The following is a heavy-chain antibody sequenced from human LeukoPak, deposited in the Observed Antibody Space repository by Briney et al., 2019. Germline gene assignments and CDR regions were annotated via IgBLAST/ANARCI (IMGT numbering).Heavy chain of an antibody. CDR1: GFTFSSHG. CDR2: IWYGGSNK. J-gene: IGHJ3*02. Sequence: GGSLTLSCAASGFTFSSHGMHWVRQAPGKGLEWVAVIWYGGSNKYYADSVKGRFTISRDNSKNTLYLQMTSLRAEDTAVYYCARVGHYSGSYYSAFDIWGQGTMVTVCS. CDR3: ARVGHYSGSYYSAFDI. V-gene: IGHV3-33*01. D-gene: IGHD1-26*01.